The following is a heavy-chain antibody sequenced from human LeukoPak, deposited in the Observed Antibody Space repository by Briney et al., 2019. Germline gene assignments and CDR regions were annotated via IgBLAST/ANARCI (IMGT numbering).Heavy chain of an antibody. D-gene: IGHD3-22*01. CDR3: ARDHWDYYDSSGYYSGYWYFDL. V-gene: IGHV3-11*01. J-gene: IGHJ2*01. CDR1: GFTFSDYY. Sequence: GGSLRLSCAASGFTFSDYYMSWIRQAPGKGLEWVSYISSSGSTIYYADSVKGRFTISRDNAKNSLYLQMNSLRAEDTAVYYCARDHWDYYDSSGYYSGYWYFDLWGRGTLVTVSS. CDR2: ISSSGSTI.